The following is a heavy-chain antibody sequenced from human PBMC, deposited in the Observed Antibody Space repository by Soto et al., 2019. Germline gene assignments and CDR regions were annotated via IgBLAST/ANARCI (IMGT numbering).Heavy chain of an antibody. CDR2: IYWDDDK. V-gene: IGHV2-5*02. Sequence: QITLKESGPTLVKPTQTLTLTCTFSGFSLSTSGVGVGWIRQPPGKALEWLALIYWDDDKRYSPSLKSRLTITKDTSKHQVVLTMTNMDPVDTATYYCARIRSGWYLDYWGQGTLVTVSS. CDR3: ARIRSGWYLDY. J-gene: IGHJ4*02. D-gene: IGHD6-19*01. CDR1: GFSLSTSGVG.